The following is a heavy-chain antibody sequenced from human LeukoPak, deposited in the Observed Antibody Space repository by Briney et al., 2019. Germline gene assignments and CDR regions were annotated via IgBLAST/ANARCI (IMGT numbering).Heavy chain of an antibody. D-gene: IGHD2-21*02. CDR2: IHHGGST. V-gene: IGHV4-38-2*01. Sequence: SETLSLTCAVSAYSISSGYYWGWLRQPPGKGLEWIGSIHHGGSTYYNPSLKSRITISIDRSKNQFSQKLNSVTAADSAVYYCARNVTYSFDNWGQGTLVTVSS. J-gene: IGHJ4*02. CDR1: AYSISSGYY. CDR3: ARNVTYSFDN.